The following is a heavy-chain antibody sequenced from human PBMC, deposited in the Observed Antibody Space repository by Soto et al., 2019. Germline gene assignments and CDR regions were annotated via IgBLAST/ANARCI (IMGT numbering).Heavy chain of an antibody. CDR3: ARGLSVEMATIMGCYFDY. CDR1: GFTFSRYW. J-gene: IGHJ4*02. Sequence: GGSLRLSCAASGFTFSRYWMSWVRQTPGKGLEWVAHIKDHGSEMFYVDSVKGRFTIYRDNAKNSLYLQMNYVRAEDTAVYYCARGLSVEMATIMGCYFDYWGQGILVTVSS. CDR2: IKDHGSEM. D-gene: IGHD5-12*01. V-gene: IGHV3-7*03.